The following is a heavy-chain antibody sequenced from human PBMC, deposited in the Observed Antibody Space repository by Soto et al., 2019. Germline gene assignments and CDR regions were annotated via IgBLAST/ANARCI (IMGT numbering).Heavy chain of an antibody. Sequence: PGGSLRLSCTQSGFSVKGNYMGWVRQASGKGLEWVSVVYSAGMTYYADSVKGRFTISRDFSKNTLSLEMHSLRGEDTAVYFCAGARGFNYGFDYWGQGTQVTVSS. CDR3: AGARGFNYGFDY. V-gene: IGHV3-53*01. J-gene: IGHJ4*02. CDR1: GFSVKGNY. D-gene: IGHD3-10*01. CDR2: VYSAGMT.